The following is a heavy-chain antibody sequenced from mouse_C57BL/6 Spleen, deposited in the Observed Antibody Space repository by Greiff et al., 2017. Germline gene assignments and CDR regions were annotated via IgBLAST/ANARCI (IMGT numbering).Heavy chain of an antibody. CDR1: GFTFSSYA. CDR2: ISDGGSYT. J-gene: IGHJ2*01. CDR3: ARDDGYLDY. D-gene: IGHD2-3*01. V-gene: IGHV5-4*01. Sequence: EVKVVESGGGLVKPGGSLTLSCAASGFTFSSYAMSWVRQTPEKRLEWVATISDGGSYTYYPDNVKGRFTISRDNAKNNLYLQMSHLKSEDTAMYYCARDDGYLDYWGQGTTLTVSS.